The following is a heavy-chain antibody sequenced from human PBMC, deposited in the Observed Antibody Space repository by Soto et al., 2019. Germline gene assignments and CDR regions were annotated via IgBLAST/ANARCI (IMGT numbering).Heavy chain of an antibody. J-gene: IGHJ4*02. Sequence: FQLVHSGAEVKKPGASVKVSCKASGYPFTSYFISWVRQAPGQGLEWLGWISAYNGNTNYAQKLPGRVTMTTDTTTSTAYMELRSLRSEDAAVYYGARGAPPRLNWGQGTLVTVS. CDR1: GYPFTSYF. V-gene: IGHV1-18*01. CDR3: ARGAPPRLN. CDR2: ISAYNGNT.